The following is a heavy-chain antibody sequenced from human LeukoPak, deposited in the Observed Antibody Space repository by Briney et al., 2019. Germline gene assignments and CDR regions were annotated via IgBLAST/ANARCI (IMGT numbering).Heavy chain of an antibody. V-gene: IGHV3-23*01. D-gene: IGHD2-2*02. CDR2: ISGSGGST. CDR1: GFTYSIYD. J-gene: IGHJ4*02. Sequence: GGSLRLSCAASGFTYSIYDMSWVREAPGKGLEWVSAISGSGGSTYYADSVKGRFTISRDNSKNTLYLQMNSLRAEDTAVYYCAKGLNIYPYWGQGTLVPVSS. CDR3: AKGLNIYPY.